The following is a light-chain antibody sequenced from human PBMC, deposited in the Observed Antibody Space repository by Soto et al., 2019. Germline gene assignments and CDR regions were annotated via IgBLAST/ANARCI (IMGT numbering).Light chain of an antibody. V-gene: IGKV1-12*01. CDR1: QDLSSS. CDR3: QQGNSFPLT. CDR2: AAS. Sequence: DIQMTQSPSSVSASVGDRVTITCRARQDLSSSLAWYPRTPGTAPKLLIYAASSVHSGVPSRFIGSGSVTDFALTNSRLQAEDFATYDCQQGNSFPLTGGGGTKVVLK. J-gene: IGKJ4*01.